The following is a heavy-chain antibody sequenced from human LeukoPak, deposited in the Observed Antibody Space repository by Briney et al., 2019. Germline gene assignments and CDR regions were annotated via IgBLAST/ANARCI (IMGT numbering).Heavy chain of an antibody. D-gene: IGHD4-11*01. J-gene: IGHJ4*02. CDR2: IRSKAGSYAT. V-gene: IGHV3-73*01. CDR1: GFTFSAYE. Sequence: GGSLRLSCAASGFTFSAYEMNWVRQAPGKGLEWVARIRSKAGSYATEYAASVKGRFTISREDSKNTAYLQMNSLKTEDTAVYYCTGGTTVTTLDYWGQGTLVTVSS. CDR3: TGGTTVTTLDY.